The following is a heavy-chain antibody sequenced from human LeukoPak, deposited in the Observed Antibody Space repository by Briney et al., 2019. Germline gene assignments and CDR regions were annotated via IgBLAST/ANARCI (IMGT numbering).Heavy chain of an antibody. J-gene: IGHJ4*02. CDR2: ISTTGAI. CDR1: GFIFSTYS. Sequence: GGSLRLSCTASGFIFSTYSMRWVRQAPGKGLEWVPYISTTGAILYADSVKGRFTISRDNAKNSLYLQMNSLRDEDTAVYYCARDGWYYFDYWGQGTLVTVSS. V-gene: IGHV3-48*02. D-gene: IGHD6-19*01. CDR3: ARDGWYYFDY.